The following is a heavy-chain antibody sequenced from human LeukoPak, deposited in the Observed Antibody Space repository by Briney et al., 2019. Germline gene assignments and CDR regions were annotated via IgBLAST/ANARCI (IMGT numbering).Heavy chain of an antibody. CDR2: MNPNSGNT. CDR3: ARGPTYSSSWYYYFDY. V-gene: IGHV1-8*03. Sequence: GASVKVSCKASGYTFTSYDINWVRQATGQGLEWMGWMNPNSGNTGYAQKFQGRVTITRNTSISTAYMELSSLRSEDTAVYYCARGPTYSSSWYYYFDYWGQGTLVTVSS. D-gene: IGHD6-13*01. J-gene: IGHJ4*02. CDR1: GYTFTSYD.